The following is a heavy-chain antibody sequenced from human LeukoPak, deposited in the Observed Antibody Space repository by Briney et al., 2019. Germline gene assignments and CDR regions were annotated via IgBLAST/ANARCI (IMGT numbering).Heavy chain of an antibody. D-gene: IGHD1-26*01. J-gene: IGHJ3*02. V-gene: IGHV3-30-3*01. Sequence: PGRSLRLSCAASGFTFSSYAMHWVRQAPGKGLEWVAVISYDGSNKYYADSVKGRFTISRDNSKNTLYLQMNSLRSEDTAVYYCARSSPVGATTRNAFDIWGQGTMVTVSS. CDR2: ISYDGSNK. CDR3: ARSSPVGATTRNAFDI. CDR1: GFTFSSYA.